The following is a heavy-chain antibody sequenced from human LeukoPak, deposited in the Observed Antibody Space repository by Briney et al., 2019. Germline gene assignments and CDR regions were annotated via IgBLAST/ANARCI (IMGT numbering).Heavy chain of an antibody. CDR1: GFTISSYW. J-gene: IGHJ4*02. CDR2: IKQDGSEK. V-gene: IGHV3-7*01. D-gene: IGHD4-11*01. Sequence: PGGSLRLSCAASGFTISSYWMSWVRQAPGKGLEWVANIKQDGSEKYYVDSVKGRFTISRDNAKNSLYLQMNSLRAEDTAVYYCARGADYSPTDFDYWGQGTLVTVSS. CDR3: ARGADYSPTDFDY.